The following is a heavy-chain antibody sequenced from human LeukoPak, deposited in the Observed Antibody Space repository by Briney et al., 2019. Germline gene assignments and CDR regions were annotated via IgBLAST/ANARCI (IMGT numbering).Heavy chain of an antibody. D-gene: IGHD6-19*01. CDR3: AKVQDSSGWEYFQH. V-gene: IGHV3-30*18. J-gene: IGHJ1*01. CDR2: ISYDGSNK. CDR1: GFTFSNYG. Sequence: PGRSLRLSCAASGFTFSNYGMHWVRQAPGKGLEWVAVISYDGSNKYYADSVKGRFTISRDNSKNTLYLQMNSLGAEDTAVYYCAKVQDSSGWEYFQHWGQGTLVTVSS.